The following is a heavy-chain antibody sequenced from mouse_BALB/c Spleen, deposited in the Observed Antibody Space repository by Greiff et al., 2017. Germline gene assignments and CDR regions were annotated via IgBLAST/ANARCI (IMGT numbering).Heavy chain of an antibody. V-gene: IGHV5-6*01. J-gene: IGHJ4*01. CDR3: ARQDLPGIYYAMDY. CDR1: GFTFSSYG. CDR2: ISSGGSYT. Sequence: VQLKESGGDLVKPGGSLKLSCAASGFTFSSYGVSWVRQTPDKRLEWVATISSGGSYTYYPDSVKGLCTFSKDNAKNTLYLQMCCLKSEDTAMYDFARQDLPGIYYAMDYRGQGTSVTVAS.